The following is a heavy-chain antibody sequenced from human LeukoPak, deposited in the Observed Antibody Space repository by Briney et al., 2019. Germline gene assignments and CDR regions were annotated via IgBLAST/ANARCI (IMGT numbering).Heavy chain of an antibody. CDR3: ARGRKSITGTTFCDY. Sequence: GGSLRLSCAASGFTFSSYWMHWVRQAPGKGLVWVSRINSDGSSTSYADSVKGRFTISRDNAKNTLYLQMNSLRAEDTAVYYCARGRKSITGTTFCDYWGQGTLVTVSS. CDR1: GFTFSSYW. CDR2: INSDGSST. D-gene: IGHD1-20*01. V-gene: IGHV3-74*01. J-gene: IGHJ4*02.